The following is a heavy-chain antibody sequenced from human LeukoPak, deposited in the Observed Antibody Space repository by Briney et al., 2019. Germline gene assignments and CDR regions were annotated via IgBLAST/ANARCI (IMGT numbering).Heavy chain of an antibody. D-gene: IGHD3-10*01. V-gene: IGHV3-23*01. CDR1: GLTFSSYA. J-gene: IGHJ4*02. Sequence: GGSLRLSCAASGLTFSSYAMSCVRQAPGRGLEGVSVISGSGGSTYYADSVKGRFTISRDNSKNTLYLQMNSLRAEDTAVYYCAKDRAMVRGVTYFDYWGQGTLVTVSS. CDR2: ISGSGGST. CDR3: AKDRAMVRGVTYFDY.